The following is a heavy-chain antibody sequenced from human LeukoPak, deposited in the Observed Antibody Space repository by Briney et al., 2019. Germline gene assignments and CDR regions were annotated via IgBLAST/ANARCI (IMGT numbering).Heavy chain of an antibody. Sequence: GGSLRLSRAASGFTFSSYAMSWVRQAPGKGLEWVSVISGSGDITYYADSVKGRFTISRDNSKNMLYLQMNSLRVEDTAVYYCAKHESLSTYSAFDIWGQGTTVTVSS. CDR3: AKHESLSTYSAFDI. D-gene: IGHD2-15*01. V-gene: IGHV3-23*01. J-gene: IGHJ3*02. CDR2: ISGSGDIT. CDR1: GFTFSSYA.